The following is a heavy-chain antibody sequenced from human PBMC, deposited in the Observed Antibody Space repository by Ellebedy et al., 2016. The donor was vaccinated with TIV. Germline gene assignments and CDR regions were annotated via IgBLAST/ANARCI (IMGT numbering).Heavy chain of an antibody. D-gene: IGHD2-2*01. CDR3: ARDQERPRYCSSTSCWYYYYYGMDV. CDR2: IIPIFGTA. CDR1: GGTFSSYA. Sequence: SVKVSXXASGGTFSSYAISWVRQAPGQGLEWMGGIIPIFGTANYAQKFQGRVTITADESTSTAYMELSSLRSEDTAVYYCARDQERPRYCSSTSCWYYYYYGMDVWGQGTTVTVSS. V-gene: IGHV1-69*13. J-gene: IGHJ6*02.